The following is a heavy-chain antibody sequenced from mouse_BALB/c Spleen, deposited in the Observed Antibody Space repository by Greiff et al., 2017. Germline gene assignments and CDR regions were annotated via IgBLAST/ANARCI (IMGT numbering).Heavy chain of an antibody. J-gene: IGHJ1*01. CDR1: GYSITSDYA. V-gene: IGHV3-2*02. CDR2: ISYSGST. D-gene: IGHD2-1*01. CDR3: ARWDGNYWYFDV. Sequence: VQLKESGPGLVKPSQSLSLTCTVTGYSITSDYAWNWIRQFPGNKLEWMGYISYSGSTSYNPSLKSRISITRDTSKNQFFLQLNSVTTEDTATYYCARWDGNYWYFDVWGAGTTVTVSS.